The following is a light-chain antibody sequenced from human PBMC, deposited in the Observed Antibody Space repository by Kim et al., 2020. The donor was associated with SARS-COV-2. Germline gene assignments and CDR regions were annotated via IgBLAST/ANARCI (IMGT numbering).Light chain of an antibody. CDR3: QLRSKWPK. Sequence: SLSPGERATLSCRASQSVSSALAWYQQRPGQAPRLLIYDTSNRATGIPARFSGSGSGTDFTLTISNLEPEDSGLYYCQLRSKWPKFGHGTKVDIK. V-gene: IGKV3-11*01. J-gene: IGKJ1*01. CDR2: DTS. CDR1: QSVSSA.